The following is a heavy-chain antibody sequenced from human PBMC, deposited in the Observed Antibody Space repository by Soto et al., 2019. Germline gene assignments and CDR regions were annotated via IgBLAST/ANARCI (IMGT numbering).Heavy chain of an antibody. CDR2: IYYSGSS. CDR1: GGSISTGGYY. V-gene: IGHV4-31*03. D-gene: IGHD1-1*01. Sequence: SETLSLTCTVSGGSISTGGYYWSWIRQHPGKGLGWIGYIYYSGSSSYNLSLKGRLTISVDTSKNQFSLKLSSVTAADTAVYYCASTRGYFDYWGQGILVTVSS. J-gene: IGHJ4*02. CDR3: ASTRGYFDY.